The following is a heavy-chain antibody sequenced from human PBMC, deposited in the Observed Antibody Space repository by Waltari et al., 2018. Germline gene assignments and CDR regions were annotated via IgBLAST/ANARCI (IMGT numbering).Heavy chain of an antibody. CDR2: ISIDGSNR. V-gene: IGHV3-30-3*01. D-gene: IGHD1-1*01. Sequence: QVQLVESGGGVVQPGKSLRLSCTASGFSLSEFPMHWVRQPASKGLEWVAVISIDGSNRNYAYSVKGRFTISRDISQNTLYLQMNTLGREDTAVYYCGRDGLGYKDNWYSFVNFWGQGTLVTVSS. CDR3: GRDGLGYKDNWYSFVNF. CDR1: GFSLSEFP. J-gene: IGHJ4*02.